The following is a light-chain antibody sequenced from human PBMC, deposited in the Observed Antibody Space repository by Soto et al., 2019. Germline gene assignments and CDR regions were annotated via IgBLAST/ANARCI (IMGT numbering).Light chain of an antibody. CDR3: MQALQMRT. CDR2: LGS. J-gene: IGKJ1*01. Sequence: DLVMTQSPLSLPVTPGEPASIACRSSQSLLYSNGYNYLDWYLQKPGQSPQLLIYLGSNRASGVSDRFSGSGSGTDFTLKISRVEAEDVGVYYCMQALQMRTFGQGTKVEIK. V-gene: IGKV2-28*01. CDR1: QSLLYSNGYNY.